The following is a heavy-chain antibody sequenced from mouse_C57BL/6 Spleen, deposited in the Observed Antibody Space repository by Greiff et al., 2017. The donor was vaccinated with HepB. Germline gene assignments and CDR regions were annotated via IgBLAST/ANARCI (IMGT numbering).Heavy chain of an antibody. CDR1: GYSITSGYY. CDR2: ISYDGSN. CDR3: ARDDYYSNPSGFAY. J-gene: IGHJ3*01. V-gene: IGHV3-6*01. D-gene: IGHD2-5*01. Sequence: EVHLVESGPGLVKPSQSLSLTCSVTGYSITSGYYWNWIRQFPGNKLEWMGYISYDGSNNYNPSLKNRISITRDTSKNQFFLKLNSVTTEDTATYYCARDDYYSNPSGFAYWGQGTLVTVSA.